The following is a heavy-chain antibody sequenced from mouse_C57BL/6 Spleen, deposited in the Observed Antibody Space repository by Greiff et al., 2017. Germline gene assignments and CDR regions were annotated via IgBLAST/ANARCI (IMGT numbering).Heavy chain of an antibody. CDR1: GYAFSSSW. CDR2: IYPGDGDT. Sequence: QVQLKESGPELVKPGASVKISCKASGYAFSSSWMNWVKQRPGKGLEWIGRIYPGDGDTNYNGKFKGKATLTADKSSSTAYMQLSSLTSEDSAVYSCAREGGLRGFAYWGQGTLVTVSA. V-gene: IGHV1-82*01. J-gene: IGHJ3*01. D-gene: IGHD2-4*01. CDR3: AREGGLRGFAY.